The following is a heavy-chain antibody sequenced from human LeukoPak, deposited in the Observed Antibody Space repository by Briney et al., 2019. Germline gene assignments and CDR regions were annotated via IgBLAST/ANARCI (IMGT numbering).Heavy chain of an antibody. J-gene: IGHJ5*02. Sequence: QPGASLRLSCAASGFTFSTYALSWVRQAPGKGLEWVSGLSGSGHSTYYADSVKGRFTISRDNSKNMLYLQMNSLRAEDTAVYYCARRVDATRWFDPWGQGTLVTVSS. D-gene: IGHD2-15*01. CDR1: GFTFSTYA. CDR3: ARRVDATRWFDP. V-gene: IGHV3-23*01. CDR2: LSGSGHST.